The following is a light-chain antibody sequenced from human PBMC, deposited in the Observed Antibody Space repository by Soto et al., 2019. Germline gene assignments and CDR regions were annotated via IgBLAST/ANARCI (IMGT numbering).Light chain of an antibody. V-gene: IGKV3-20*01. CDR2: GAS. CDR3: QQYGSSPDT. CDR1: QSVSRNY. J-gene: IGKJ2*01. Sequence: EIVLTQSTSTLCLSPGEKATLSCRVSQSVSRNYLAWYQQKPGQAPRLLIYGASGRAAGIPDRFTGSGSGTDFTLTISRLEPEDFAVYYCQQYGSSPDTFGQGTKVAIK.